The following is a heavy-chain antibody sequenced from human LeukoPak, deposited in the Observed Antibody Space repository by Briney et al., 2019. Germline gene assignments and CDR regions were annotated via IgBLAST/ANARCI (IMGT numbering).Heavy chain of an antibody. D-gene: IGHD2-15*01. CDR1: GYSISSGYY. J-gene: IGHJ5*02. Sequence: PSETLSLTCTVSGYSISSGYYWGWIRQPPGKSLELIGTIYHSGSTYYSPSLKSRVTISVDTSNNQFSLKLSSVTAADTAVYYCVRVGTYCSGGGCYSVNWFDPWGQGTLVTVSS. CDR3: VRVGTYCSGGGCYSVNWFDP. CDR2: IYHSGST. V-gene: IGHV4-38-2*02.